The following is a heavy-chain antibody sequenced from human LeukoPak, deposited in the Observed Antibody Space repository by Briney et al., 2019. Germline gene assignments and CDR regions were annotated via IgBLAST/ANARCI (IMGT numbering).Heavy chain of an antibody. V-gene: IGHV5-51*04. CDR3: ARRGDGDELSDC. D-gene: IGHD5-24*01. CDR1: GYRFTSYW. CDR2: IYAVLSAT. J-gene: IGHJ4*02. Sequence: GESLKISCKGSGYRFTSYWIAWVRQMHGKGLEWMEVIYAVLSATSYRPSFQGQVTTSADMPISPANLQWSSLKASAPPMCHCARRGDGDELSDCWGQGTLVTVS.